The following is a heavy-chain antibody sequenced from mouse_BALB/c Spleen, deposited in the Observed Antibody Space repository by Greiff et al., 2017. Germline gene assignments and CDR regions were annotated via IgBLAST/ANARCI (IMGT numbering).Heavy chain of an antibody. V-gene: IGHV5-12-1*01. CDR2: ISSGGGST. CDR3: ARHYGYFGGFAY. J-gene: IGHJ3*01. D-gene: IGHD2-2*01. CDR1: GFAFSSYD. Sequence: DVMLVESGGGLVKPGGSLKLSCAASGFAFSSYDMSWVRQTPEKRLEWVAYISSGGGSTYYPDTVKGRFTISRDNAKNTLYLQMSSLKSEDTAMYYCARHYGYFGGFAYWGQGTLVTVSA.